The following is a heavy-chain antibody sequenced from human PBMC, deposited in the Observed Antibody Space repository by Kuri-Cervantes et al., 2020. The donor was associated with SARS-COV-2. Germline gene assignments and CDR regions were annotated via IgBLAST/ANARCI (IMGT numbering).Heavy chain of an antibody. CDR1: GFTFSSYS. V-gene: IGHV3-21*01. CDR3: ARGGSTDYDFWSGYYRGWNWFDP. D-gene: IGHD3-3*01. J-gene: IGHJ5*02. CDR2: ISSSSSYI. Sequence: GESLKISCAASGFTFSSYSMNWVRQAPGKGLEWVSSISSSSSYIYYADSVKGRFTISRDNAKNSLYLLMNSLRAEDTAVYYCARGGSTDYDFWSGYYRGWNWFDPWGQGTLVTVSS.